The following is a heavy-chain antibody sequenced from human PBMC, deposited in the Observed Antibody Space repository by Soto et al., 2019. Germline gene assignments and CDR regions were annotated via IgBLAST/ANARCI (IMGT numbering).Heavy chain of an antibody. V-gene: IGHV4-31*03. J-gene: IGHJ5*02. D-gene: IGHD3-22*01. CDR3: ARRSYYDSSGYHGP. CDR2: IYYSGST. CDR1: GGSISSGGYY. Sequence: QVQLQESGPGLVKPSQTLSLTCTVSGGSISSGGYYWSWIRQHPGKGLEWIGYIYYSGSTSYNPSLESRVTISVDTSKNHFSLKLNSVTAADTAVYDCARRSYYDSSGYHGPCGKVTLVTVSS.